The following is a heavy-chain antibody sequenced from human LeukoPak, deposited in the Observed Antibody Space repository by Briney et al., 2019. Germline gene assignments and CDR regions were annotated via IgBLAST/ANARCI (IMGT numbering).Heavy chain of an antibody. Sequence: KPSETLSLTCTVSGGSISSYYWSWIRQPPGKGLEWIGYIYHSGSTNYNPSLKSRVTISIDMSMNQFSLKLSSVTAADTAVYYCARTGNYYDSSGYWGWIDYWGQGTLVTVSS. D-gene: IGHD3-22*01. CDR2: IYHSGST. CDR3: ARTGNYYDSSGYWGWIDY. J-gene: IGHJ4*02. CDR1: GGSISSYY. V-gene: IGHV4-59*01.